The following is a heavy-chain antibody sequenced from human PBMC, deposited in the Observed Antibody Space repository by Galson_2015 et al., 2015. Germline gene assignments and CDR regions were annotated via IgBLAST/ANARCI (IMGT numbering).Heavy chain of an antibody. CDR1: GYTFTSYA. CDR2: INAGNGNT. V-gene: IGHV1-3*01. Sequence: SVKVSRKASGYTFTSYAMHWVRQAPGQRLEWMGWINAGNGNTKYSQKFQGRVTITRDTSASTAYMELSSLRSEDTAVYYCARTYYDFWSGYLSYWGQGTLVTVSS. D-gene: IGHD3-3*01. J-gene: IGHJ4*02. CDR3: ARTYYDFWSGYLSY.